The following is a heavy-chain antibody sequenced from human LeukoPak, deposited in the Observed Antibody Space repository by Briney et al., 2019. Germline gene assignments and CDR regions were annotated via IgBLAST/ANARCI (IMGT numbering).Heavy chain of an antibody. Sequence: PGGSLRLSCAASGFTFSSYAMHWVRQAPGKGLKWVAVISYDGSNKYYADSVKGRFTISRDNSKNTLYLQMNSLRAEDTAVYYCAKDTASSWWYFDLWGRGTLVTVSS. CDR1: GFTFSSYA. CDR2: ISYDGSNK. D-gene: IGHD5-18*01. J-gene: IGHJ2*01. V-gene: IGHV3-30*04. CDR3: AKDTASSWWYFDL.